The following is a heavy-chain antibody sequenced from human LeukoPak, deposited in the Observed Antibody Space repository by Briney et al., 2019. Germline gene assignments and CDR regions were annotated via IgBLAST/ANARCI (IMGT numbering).Heavy chain of an antibody. CDR1: GGSISNSNYY. J-gene: IGHJ5*02. V-gene: IGHV4-39*01. D-gene: IGHD3-3*01. CDR2: IYYSGST. CDR3: ASGVLRFLEWFP. Sequence: PSETLSLTCSVSGGSISNSNYYWGWIRLPPGKGMEWIGTIYYSGSTNYNPSLKSRLTISVHTSKNQFSLKLSSVTAADTAVYYCASGVLRFLEWFPWGQGTLVTVSS.